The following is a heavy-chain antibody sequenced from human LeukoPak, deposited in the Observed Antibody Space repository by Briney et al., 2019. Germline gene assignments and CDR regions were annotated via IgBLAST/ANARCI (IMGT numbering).Heavy chain of an antibody. Sequence: SETLSLTCTVSGGSISSYYWSWIRQPPGKGLEWIGYIYYSGSTNYNPSLKSRVTISVDTSKNQFSLKLSSVTAADTAVYYCARHGPYYYDSRDTFDAFDIWGQGTMVTVSS. CDR3: ARHGPYYYDSRDTFDAFDI. D-gene: IGHD3-22*01. CDR2: IYYSGST. CDR1: GGSISSYY. V-gene: IGHV4-59*08. J-gene: IGHJ3*02.